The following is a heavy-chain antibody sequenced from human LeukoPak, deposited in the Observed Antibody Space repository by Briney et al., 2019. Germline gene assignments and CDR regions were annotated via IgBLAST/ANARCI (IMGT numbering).Heavy chain of an antibody. V-gene: IGHV4-31*11. CDR2: IYYSGST. J-gene: IGHJ3*02. D-gene: IGHD3-22*01. CDR3: ARDHSDNDDSYNLFDI. CDR1: GGSVSSPGYY. Sequence: SETLSLTCAVSGGSVSSPGYYGTWIRQYPGKGLEWIGYIYYSGSTYYNPSLKSRITISLDTSKNQFSLKLSSVTAADTAVYFCARDHSDNDDSYNLFDIWGQGTMVTVSS.